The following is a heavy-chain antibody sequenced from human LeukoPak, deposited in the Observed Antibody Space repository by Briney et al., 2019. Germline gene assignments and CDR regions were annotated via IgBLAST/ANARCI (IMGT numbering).Heavy chain of an antibody. CDR2: INPNSGNR. CDR3: ARDTIHGDDYVFDF. Sequence: ASVKVSCKASGYTFTSLDINWVRQATGQGLEWMGWINPNSGNRGYAQQFQGRVTITRDTSISTVYMELSSLRSEDTAVYYCARDTIHGDDYVFDFWGQGTLVTVSS. J-gene: IGHJ4*02. V-gene: IGHV1-8*01. D-gene: IGHD3-10*02. CDR1: GYTFTSLD.